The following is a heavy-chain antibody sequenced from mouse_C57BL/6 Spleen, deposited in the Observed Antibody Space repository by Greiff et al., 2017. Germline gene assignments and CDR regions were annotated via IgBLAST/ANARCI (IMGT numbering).Heavy chain of an antibody. D-gene: IGHD4-1*01. V-gene: IGHV5-16*01. CDR2: INYDGSST. Sequence: EVKLMESEGGLVQPGSSMKLSCTASGFTFSDYYMAWVRQVPEKGLEWVANINYDGSSTYYLDSLKSRFIISSDNAKNILYLQMSSLKSEDTATYYGARGLTGVYFDYWGQGTTLTVSS. CDR1: GFTFSDYY. J-gene: IGHJ2*01. CDR3: ARGLTGVYFDY.